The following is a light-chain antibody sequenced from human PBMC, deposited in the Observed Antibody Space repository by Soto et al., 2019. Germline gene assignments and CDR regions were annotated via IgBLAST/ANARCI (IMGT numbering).Light chain of an antibody. CDR2: EVS. V-gene: IGLV2-14*01. CDR3: SSYTSSSTLWV. CDR1: SSDVGGYNY. Sequence: QSVLTQPASVSGSPGQSITISCTGTSSDVGGYNYVSWYQQHPGKAPKLMIYEVSNRPSWVSNLFSGSKSGNTASLTLFGLQAEDEAHYYCSSYTSSSTLWVFGGGTK. J-gene: IGLJ3*02.